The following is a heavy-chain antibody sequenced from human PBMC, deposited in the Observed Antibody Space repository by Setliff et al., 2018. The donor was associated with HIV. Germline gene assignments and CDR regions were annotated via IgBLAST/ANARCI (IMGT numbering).Heavy chain of an antibody. CDR3: ARKQGDSFDF. CDR1: GYTFTSYY. V-gene: IGHV1-46*01. Sequence: ASVKVSCKASGYTFTSYYMHWVRQAPGQGLEWMGIINPSGGSTSYAQKFQGRVTITADESTSTAYMELRGLRSEDTAVYYCARKQGDSFDFWGQGTMVTVSS. J-gene: IGHJ3*01. CDR2: INPSGGST.